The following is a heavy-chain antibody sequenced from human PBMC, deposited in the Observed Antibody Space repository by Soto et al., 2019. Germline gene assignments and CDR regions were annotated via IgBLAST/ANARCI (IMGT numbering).Heavy chain of an antibody. D-gene: IGHD5-18*01. V-gene: IGHV4-59*01. Sequence: PSETLSLTCTVSGGSISSYYWSWIRQPPGKGLEWIGYIYSSGSTNYNPSLKSRVTISVDTSKNQFSLKLSSVTAADTAVYYCASVRGYSFFDYWGQGTLVTVSS. J-gene: IGHJ4*02. CDR1: GGSISSYY. CDR3: ASVRGYSFFDY. CDR2: IYSSGST.